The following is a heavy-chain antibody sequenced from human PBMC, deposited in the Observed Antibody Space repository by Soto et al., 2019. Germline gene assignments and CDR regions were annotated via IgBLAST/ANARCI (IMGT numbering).Heavy chain of an antibody. J-gene: IGHJ4*01. D-gene: IGHD2-8*01. CDR3: TTDSYITPVIMRFDY. CDR2: MKSKTDGGTT. CDR1: DVNFSNVG. Sequence: GRFLRVSCAADDVNFSNVGRNCISQEPGKGLEWVGRMKSKTDGGTTDFAASVKGRFAISRDDSKIMVYLQMNSLKTEDTAVYYCTTDSYITPVIMRFDYLGHGTLVTVSS. V-gene: IGHV3-15*07.